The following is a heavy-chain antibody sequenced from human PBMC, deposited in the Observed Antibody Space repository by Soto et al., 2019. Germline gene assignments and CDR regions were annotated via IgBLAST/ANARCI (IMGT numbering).Heavy chain of an antibody. CDR2: IYSGGTT. J-gene: IGHJ3*02. V-gene: IGHV3-53*01. Sequence: EVQLVESGGGLIQPGGSLRLSCAASGFTVSSNYMSWVRQAPGRGLEWVSVIYSGGTTYYADSVKGRFTISRDNSKNTLCLQMNSLRVEDTDVYYCARDPVGQRHGAFDIWGQGTMVTVSS. CDR3: ARDPVGQRHGAFDI. D-gene: IGHD6-25*01. CDR1: GFTVSSNY.